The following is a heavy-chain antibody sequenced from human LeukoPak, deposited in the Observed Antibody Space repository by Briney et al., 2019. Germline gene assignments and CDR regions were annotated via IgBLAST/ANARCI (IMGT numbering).Heavy chain of an antibody. Sequence: SETLSLTCTVSDDSITIYYWSWIRQPPGKGLEWIGYIDHTGITNYNPSLNSRVTISRDTSKNHFSLELSSATAADTAVYYCARVGGYAGYMDVWGKGTTVTISS. CDR1: DDSITIYY. V-gene: IGHV4-59*01. CDR2: IDHTGIT. CDR3: ARVGGYAGYMDV. J-gene: IGHJ6*03. D-gene: IGHD5-12*01.